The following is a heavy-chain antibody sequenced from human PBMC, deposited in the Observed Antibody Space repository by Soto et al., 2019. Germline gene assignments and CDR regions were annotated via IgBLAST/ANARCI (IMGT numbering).Heavy chain of an antibody. CDR2: INHSGST. J-gene: IGHJ6*02. D-gene: IGHD3-10*01. V-gene: IGHV4-34*01. CDR3: ARGQYYGSGSYYYYYYYGMDV. CDR1: GGSFSCYY. Sequence: SETLSLTCAVYGGSFSCYYWSWIRQPPGKGLEWIGEINHSGSTNYNPSLRSRITISVDTSKNQFSLKLSSVTAADTAVYYCARGQYYGSGSYYYYYYYGMDVWGQGTTVTVSS.